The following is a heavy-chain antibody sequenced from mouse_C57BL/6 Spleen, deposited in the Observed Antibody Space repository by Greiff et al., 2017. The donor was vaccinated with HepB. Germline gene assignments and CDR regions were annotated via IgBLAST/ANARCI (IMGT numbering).Heavy chain of an antibody. J-gene: IGHJ2*01. V-gene: IGHV1-26*01. CDR2: INPNNGGT. Sequence: VQLQQSGPELVKPGASVKISCKASGYTFTDYYMNWVKQSHGKSLEWIGDINPNNGGTSYNQKFKGKATLTVDKSSSTAYMELRSLTSDDSAVYYCARRPYYGSSDYFDYWGQGTTLTGSS. D-gene: IGHD1-1*01. CDR1: GYTFTDYY. CDR3: ARRPYYGSSDYFDY.